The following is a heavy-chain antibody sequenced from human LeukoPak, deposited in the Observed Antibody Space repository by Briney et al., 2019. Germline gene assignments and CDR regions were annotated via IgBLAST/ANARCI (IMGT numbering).Heavy chain of an antibody. Sequence: HPGGSLRLSCAASGFTFSSSWMHWVRQAPGKGLEWVSRIDSDGSPTDYADSVKGRFTISRDNAKNTLYLQMNSLGVDDTAVYYCARDRVAAKNWFDPWGQGTLVTVSS. D-gene: IGHD6-13*01. CDR1: GFTFSSSW. J-gene: IGHJ5*02. CDR3: ARDRVAAKNWFDP. CDR2: IDSDGSPT. V-gene: IGHV3-74*01.